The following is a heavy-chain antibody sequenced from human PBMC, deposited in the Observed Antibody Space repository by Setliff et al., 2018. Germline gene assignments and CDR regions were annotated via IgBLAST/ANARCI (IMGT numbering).Heavy chain of an antibody. CDR1: GGSISSSNW. D-gene: IGHD1-7*01. CDR3: ARLWNLGAFDI. Sequence: SETLSLTCAVSGGSISSSNWWSWVRQPPGKGLEWIGEINHSGSTNYNPSLKSRVTISVDTSKNQFSLKLSSVTAADTAVYYCARLWNLGAFDIWGQGTMVTVSS. V-gene: IGHV4-4*02. J-gene: IGHJ3*02. CDR2: INHSGST.